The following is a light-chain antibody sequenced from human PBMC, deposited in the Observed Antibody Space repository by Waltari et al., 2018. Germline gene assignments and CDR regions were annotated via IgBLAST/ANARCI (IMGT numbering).Light chain of an antibody. V-gene: IGKV3-11*01. CDR2: DTS. CDR3: QQRKNWPLT. J-gene: IGKJ4*01. CDR1: QNVSSF. Sequence: EIVLTQSPATLSLSPGEGATLSCRASQNVSSFLAWYQQRPGQAPRLLIYDTSNRATGIPVRFSGSGSGTDFTLTISSLEPEDCAVYYCQQRKNWPLTFGGGTKVEIK.